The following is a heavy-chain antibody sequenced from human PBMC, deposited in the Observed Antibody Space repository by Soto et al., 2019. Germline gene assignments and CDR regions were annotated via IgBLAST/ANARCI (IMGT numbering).Heavy chain of an antibody. CDR1: VFIFSNYA. J-gene: IGHJ4*02. V-gene: IGHV3-23*01. CDR3: AKATGRGGRSVFEY. D-gene: IGHD2-15*01. Sequence: GGSLRLSCAPSVFIFSNYAMSCVRHARGKGLEWVSAISGSGADTYYTESVKGRFTISRDNFKNTLYLQMNSLRAEDTAVYYCAKATGRGGRSVFEYWGQGTLVTVS. CDR2: ISGSGADT.